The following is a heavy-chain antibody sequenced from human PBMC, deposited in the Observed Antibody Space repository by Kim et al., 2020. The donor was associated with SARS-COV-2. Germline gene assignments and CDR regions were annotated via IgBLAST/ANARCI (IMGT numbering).Heavy chain of an antibody. D-gene: IGHD5-12*01. CDR3: ARDQRWLQGVYFDL. Sequence: GGSLRLSCAASGFTFSDYYMSWIRQAPGKGLEWVSYISSSGSTIYYADSVKGRFTISRDNAKNSLYLQMNSLRAEDTAVYYCARDQRWLQGVYFDLWGRGTLVTVSS. V-gene: IGHV3-11*04. CDR2: ISSSGSTI. CDR1: GFTFSDYY. J-gene: IGHJ2*01.